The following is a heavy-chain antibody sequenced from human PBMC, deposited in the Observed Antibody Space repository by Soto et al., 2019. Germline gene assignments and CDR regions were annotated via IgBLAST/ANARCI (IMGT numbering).Heavy chain of an antibody. J-gene: IGHJ4*02. D-gene: IGHD3-10*01. CDR1: GFTFDVYA. V-gene: IGHV3-23*04. Sequence: EVQLVESGGGWVQPGRSLRLSCAASGFTFDVYAMHWVRQAPGKGLEWVSAISGHGDATFYADSVKGRFSISRDNSKNTLYLHLNSLRAEETALYYCANSRVSMVRGLIIIPNYWGQGTLVTVSS. CDR3: ANSRVSMVRGLIIIPNY. CDR2: ISGHGDAT.